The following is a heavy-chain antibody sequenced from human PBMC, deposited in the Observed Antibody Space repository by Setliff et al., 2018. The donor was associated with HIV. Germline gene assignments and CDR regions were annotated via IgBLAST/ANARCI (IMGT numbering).Heavy chain of an antibody. CDR1: GFTFSNYG. J-gene: IGHJ6*03. V-gene: IGHV3-33*01. D-gene: IGHD6-13*01. Sequence: LRLSCAAPGFTFSNYGMHWVRQAPGKGLEWVAVIWYDGSNKYYSDSVKGRFTISRDNSKNTLYLQMNSLRAEDTAVYYCARGFSSSWYYYYMDVWGKGTTVTVSS. CDR3: ARGFSSSWYYYYMDV. CDR2: IWYDGSNK.